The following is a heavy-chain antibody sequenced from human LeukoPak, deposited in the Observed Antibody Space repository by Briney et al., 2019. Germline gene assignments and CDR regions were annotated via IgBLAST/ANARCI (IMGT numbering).Heavy chain of an antibody. D-gene: IGHD3-22*01. V-gene: IGHV3-23*01. CDR2: ISGRGGST. J-gene: IGHJ4*02. Sequence: GGSLRLSCSASGFTFSSNAMYWVRQAPGKGLEWVSVISGRGGSTYYADSVKGRFTISRDNLKNTLYLQMNSLRAEDTAVYYCAKGAITMIVVVNYFDYWGRGTLVTVSS. CDR3: AKGAITMIVVVNYFDY. CDR1: GFTFSSNA.